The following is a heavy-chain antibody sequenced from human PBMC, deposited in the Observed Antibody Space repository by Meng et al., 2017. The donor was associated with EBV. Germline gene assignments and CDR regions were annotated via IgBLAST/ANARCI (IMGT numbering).Heavy chain of an antibody. CDR2: IYDTGTT. D-gene: IGHD3-10*01. CDR3: AKSRSSTPGVVDY. V-gene: IGHV4-61*01. CDR1: GVSVTSGTHH. Sequence: GHVQESGPGLVKPSETLSRPGTLSGVSVTSGTHHLSWIRQSPGKGLEWIGYIYDTGTTIYNPSLNSRVSIFLETSKNLFSLKLNSVTTADTAVYYCAKSRSSTPGVVDYWGQGTLVTVSS. J-gene: IGHJ4*02.